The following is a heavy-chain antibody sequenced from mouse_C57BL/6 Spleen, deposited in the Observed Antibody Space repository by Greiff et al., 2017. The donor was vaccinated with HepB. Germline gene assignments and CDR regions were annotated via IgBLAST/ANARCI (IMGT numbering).Heavy chain of an antibody. CDR1: GYTFTDYE. CDR3: TSPPTVPLDY. V-gene: IGHV1-15*01. CDR2: IDPETGGT. D-gene: IGHD1-1*01. J-gene: IGHJ2*01. Sequence: VKLMESGAELVRPGASVTLSCKASGYTFTDYEMHWVKQTPVHGLEWIGAIDPETGGTAYNQKFKGKAILTADKSSSTAYMELRSLTSEDSAVYYCTSPPTVPLDYWGQGTTLTVSS.